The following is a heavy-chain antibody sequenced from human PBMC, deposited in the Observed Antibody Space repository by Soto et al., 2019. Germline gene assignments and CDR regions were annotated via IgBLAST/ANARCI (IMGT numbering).Heavy chain of an antibody. CDR3: GRWSNGLDY. D-gene: IGHD2-8*01. J-gene: IGHJ4*02. CDR2: INQDGSKR. Sequence: EVQLVESGGGLVQPGGSLRLSCAASGFTFSSYYMTWVRQDPGKGLEWVANINQDGSKRYYLDSVKGRLTISRDDAKSSLYLQINSLRAEDTAVYYCGRWSNGLDYWGQGTLVSVSS. V-gene: IGHV3-7*01. CDR1: GFTFSSYY.